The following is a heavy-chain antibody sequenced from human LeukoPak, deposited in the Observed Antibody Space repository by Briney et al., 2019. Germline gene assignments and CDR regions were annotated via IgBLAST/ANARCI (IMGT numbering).Heavy chain of an antibody. J-gene: IGHJ4*02. CDR3: SLYCSSTSCSDY. V-gene: IGHV3-48*03. D-gene: IGHD2-2*01. Sequence: GGSLRLSCAASGFTFSSYEMNWVRQAPGKGLEWVSYISSSGSTIYYADSVKGRFTISRDNAKNSPYLQMNSLRAEDTAVYYCSLYCSSTSCSDYWGQGTLVTVSS. CDR2: ISSSGSTI. CDR1: GFTFSSYE.